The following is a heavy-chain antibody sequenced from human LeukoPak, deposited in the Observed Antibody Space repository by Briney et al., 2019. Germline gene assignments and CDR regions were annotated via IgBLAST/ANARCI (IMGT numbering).Heavy chain of an antibody. D-gene: IGHD2-21*02. CDR2: IYTSGST. J-gene: IGHJ3*02. CDR3: ARLPGGDSSSVVAFDI. V-gene: IGHV4-4*07. CDR1: GGSISTYY. Sequence: SETLSLTCAVSGGSISTYYGSWIRQPPEKGLEWIGRIYTSGSTNYNPSLKSRVTMSVDTSKNQFPLNVRSVTAADTAVYYCARLPGGDSSSVVAFDIWGEGRMVTLSS.